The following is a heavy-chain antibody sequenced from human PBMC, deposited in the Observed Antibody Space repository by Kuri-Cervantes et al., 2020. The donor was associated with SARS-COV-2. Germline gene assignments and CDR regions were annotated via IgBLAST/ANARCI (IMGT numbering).Heavy chain of an antibody. CDR1: GGSISSYY. CDR2: IYTSGST. D-gene: IGHD3-10*01. Sequence: SETLSLTCTVSGGSISSYYWSWIRQPAGKGLEWIGRIYTSGSTNYNPSLKSRVTMSVDTSKNQFSLKLSSVTAANTAVYYCARDSLYYYGSGSYLTFDYWGQGTLVTVSS. CDR3: ARDSLYYYGSGSYLTFDY. J-gene: IGHJ4*02. V-gene: IGHV4-4*07.